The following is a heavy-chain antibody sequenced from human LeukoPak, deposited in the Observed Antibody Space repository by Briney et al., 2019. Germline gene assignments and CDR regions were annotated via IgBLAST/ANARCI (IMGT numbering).Heavy chain of an antibody. J-gene: IGHJ4*02. Sequence: DSVKGRFTISRDNSKNTLYLEMNSLRAEDTAVYYCAKRTATTEFDYWGQGALVTDSS. V-gene: IGHV3-30*02. CDR3: AKRTATTEFDY. D-gene: IGHD1-14*01.